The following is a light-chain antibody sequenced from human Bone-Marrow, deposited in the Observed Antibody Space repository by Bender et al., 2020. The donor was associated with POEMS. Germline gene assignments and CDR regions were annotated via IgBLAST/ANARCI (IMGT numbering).Light chain of an antibody. CDR2: NNS. CDR3: ATGDASLNGWV. Sequence: QSVLTQPPSASGTPGQRVTISCSGSSSKFGSYPVNWYQQLPGAAPKLVIFNNSQRPSGVPDRFSGSNSGTSASLAISDLLPVVEVDFYCATGDASLNGWVFGGGTKLTVL. J-gene: IGLJ3*02. CDR1: SSKFGSYP. V-gene: IGLV1-44*01.